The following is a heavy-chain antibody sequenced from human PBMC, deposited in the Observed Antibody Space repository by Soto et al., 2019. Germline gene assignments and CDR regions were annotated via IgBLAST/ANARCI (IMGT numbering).Heavy chain of an antibody. D-gene: IGHD3-22*01. CDR1: GGSISGSTYY. J-gene: IGHJ5*02. CDR2: IYYNGNT. V-gene: IGHV4-39*01. CDR3: ARHASSGYHHL. Sequence: QLQLQESGPGLVKPSETLTLTCTVSGGSISGSTYYWAWIRQPPGKGLEWIGNIYYNGNTCYTPSLKSRVTMSVNTSKNQFSLHLRSVTAADTAIYYCARHASSGYHHLWGQGTLVTVSS.